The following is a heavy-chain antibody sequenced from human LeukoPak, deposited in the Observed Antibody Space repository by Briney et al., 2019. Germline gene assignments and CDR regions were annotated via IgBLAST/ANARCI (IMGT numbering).Heavy chain of an antibody. CDR3: ARWGSWYKITIAEADY. CDR2: NYYSGTT. CDR1: GGSISSSSYY. J-gene: IGHJ4*02. Sequence: SETLSLTCAVSGGSISSSSYYWGWIRQPPEKGLEWIGRNYYSGTTYYNPSLKSRVTISVDTSKNQFSQKLSSVTAADTAVYYCARWGSWYKITIAEADYWGQGTLVTVSS. D-gene: IGHD6-13*01. V-gene: IGHV4-39*01.